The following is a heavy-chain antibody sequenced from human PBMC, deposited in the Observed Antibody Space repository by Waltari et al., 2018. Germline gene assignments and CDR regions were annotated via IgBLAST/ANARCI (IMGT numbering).Heavy chain of an antibody. CDR2: ISGSGGST. D-gene: IGHD3-3*01. J-gene: IGHJ3*02. CDR1: GFTFSSYA. CDR3: AKDRAEGYYVFWSGLSDAFDI. V-gene: IGHV3-23*01. Sequence: EVQLLESGGGLVQPGGSLRLSCAASGFTFSSYAMSWVRQAPGKGLEWVSAISGSGGSTYYADSVKGRFTISRDNSKNTLYLQMNSLRAEDTAVYYCAKDRAEGYYVFWSGLSDAFDIWGQGTMVTVSS.